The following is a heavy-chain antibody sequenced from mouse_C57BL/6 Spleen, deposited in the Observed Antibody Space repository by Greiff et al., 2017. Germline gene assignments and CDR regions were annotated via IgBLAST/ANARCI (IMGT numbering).Heavy chain of an antibody. D-gene: IGHD2-4*01. CDR2: IYWDDDK. Sequence: QVTLKESGPGILQSSQTLSLTCSFSGFSLSTSGMGVSWIRQPSGKGLEWLAHIYWDDDKRYNPSLKSRLTISKDTSRNQVFLKITSVDTADTATYYCARSDVYYDYLYYFDYWGQGTTLTVSS. CDR1: GFSLSTSGMG. V-gene: IGHV8-12*01. CDR3: ARSDVYYDYLYYFDY. J-gene: IGHJ2*01.